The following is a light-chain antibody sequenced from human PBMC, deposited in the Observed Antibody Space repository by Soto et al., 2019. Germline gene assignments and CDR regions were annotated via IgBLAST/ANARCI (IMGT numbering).Light chain of an antibody. CDR2: GAS. J-gene: IGKJ1*01. CDR1: QSVSSSY. CDR3: QQYGSSPWT. V-gene: IGKV3-20*01. Sequence: IVLTQSPGTLSLSPGERATLSCRASQSVSSSYLAWYQQKPGQAPRPLIYGASSRAIGIPDRFSGSGPGTDFTLTICRLEPEDFAVYYCQQYGSSPWTFGQGTKVDIK.